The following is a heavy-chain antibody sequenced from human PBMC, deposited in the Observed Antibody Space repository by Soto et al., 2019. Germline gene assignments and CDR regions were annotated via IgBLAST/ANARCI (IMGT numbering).Heavy chain of an antibody. CDR1: GYTFTSYY. D-gene: IGHD5-18*01. J-gene: IGHJ4*02. Sequence: QVQLVQSGAEVKKPGASVKVSCKASGYTFTSYYMHWVRQAPGQGLEWMGIINPSGGSTSYAQKFQGRVTMTRDRSTSTVYMELSSLRSEDTAVYYCAKSGGLDTYYFDYWGQGTLVTVSS. CDR2: INPSGGST. CDR3: AKSGGLDTYYFDY. V-gene: IGHV1-46*01.